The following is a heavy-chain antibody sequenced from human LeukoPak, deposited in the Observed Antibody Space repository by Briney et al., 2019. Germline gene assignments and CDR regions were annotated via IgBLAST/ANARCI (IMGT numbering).Heavy chain of an antibody. CDR1: GGSISSYY. J-gene: IGHJ4*02. CDR3: ARDSGYCSGGSCSTFDY. Sequence: SETLSLTCTVSGGSISSYYWSWIRQPAGKGLEWIGRIYTSGSTNYNPSLKSRVTMSVDTSKNQISLKLSSVTAADTAVYYCARDSGYCSGGSCSTFDYWGQGTLATVSS. CDR2: IYTSGST. V-gene: IGHV4-4*07. D-gene: IGHD2-15*01.